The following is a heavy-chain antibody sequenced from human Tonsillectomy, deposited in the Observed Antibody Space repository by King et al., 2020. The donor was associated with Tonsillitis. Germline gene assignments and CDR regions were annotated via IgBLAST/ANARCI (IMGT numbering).Heavy chain of an antibody. Sequence: QLQESGPGLVKPSETLSLTCTVSGGSISSSSYYWGWIRQPPGKGLEWIGSICYSGSTYYNPSLKSRVTISVDTSKNQFSLKLSSVTAADTDVYYCARHKGYCSSTSCYSDAFDIWGQGTMVTVSS. V-gene: IGHV4-39*01. D-gene: IGHD2-2*01. CDR1: GGSISSSSYY. J-gene: IGHJ3*02. CDR2: ICYSGST. CDR3: ARHKGYCSSTSCYSDAFDI.